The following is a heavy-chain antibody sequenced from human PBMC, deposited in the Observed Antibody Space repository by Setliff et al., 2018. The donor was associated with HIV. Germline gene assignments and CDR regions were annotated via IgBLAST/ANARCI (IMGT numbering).Heavy chain of an antibody. D-gene: IGHD5-12*01. J-gene: IGHJ4*02. Sequence: GGSLRLSCALSGFSFNKAWMTWVRQAPGKGLEWVSSIITSSSYTYYADSVKGRFTISRDNAKNSLYLQMNSLRAEDTAVYFCATLPAAIVATTYYFDYWGQGTLVTVSS. V-gene: IGHV3-21*06. CDR2: IITSSSYT. CDR1: GFSFNKAW. CDR3: ATLPAAIVATTYYFDY.